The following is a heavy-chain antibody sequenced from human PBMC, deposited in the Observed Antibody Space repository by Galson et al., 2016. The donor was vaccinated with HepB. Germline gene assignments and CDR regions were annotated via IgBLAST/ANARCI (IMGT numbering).Heavy chain of an antibody. Sequence: SETLSLTCAVYGGSFSAYYWSWIRQPPGKGLEWIGEINHSGSTNYNPSLKGRVTISVDTSKNQFSLKLNSLTAADTAVYYCARARRGAARVGNWFDPWGHGTLVTVSS. CDR1: GGSFSAYY. D-gene: IGHD6-6*01. V-gene: IGHV4-34*01. CDR3: ARARRGAARVGNWFDP. J-gene: IGHJ5*02. CDR2: INHSGST.